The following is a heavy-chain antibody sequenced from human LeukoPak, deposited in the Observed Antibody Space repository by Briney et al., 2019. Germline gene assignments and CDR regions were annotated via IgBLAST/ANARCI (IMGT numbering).Heavy chain of an antibody. D-gene: IGHD6-6*01. CDR1: GFTFSSYA. V-gene: IGHV3-23*01. Sequence: GGSLRLSCAASGFTFSSYAMSWVRQAPGKGLEWVSAISGSGGSTYYADSVKGRFTISRDNAKNTLYLQMNSLRAEDTAVYYCARVGSSSSLREFDYWGQGTLVTVSS. J-gene: IGHJ4*02. CDR3: ARVGSSSSLREFDY. CDR2: ISGSGGST.